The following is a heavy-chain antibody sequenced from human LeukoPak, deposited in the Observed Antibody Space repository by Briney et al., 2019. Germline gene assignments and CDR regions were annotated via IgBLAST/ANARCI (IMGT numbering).Heavy chain of an antibody. V-gene: IGHV4-59*01. CDR1: WGPISRYY. CDR3: ARSRRLAAAGTLIDY. J-gene: IGHJ4*02. Sequence: AETLSLTCTVSWGPISRYYWSWIRQPPGKGLEWMGYIYYSGSNIYNPSLKSRVTISVDTSKNQFSLKLSSVTAGDTAVYYCARSRRLAAAGTLIDYWGQGTLVTVSS. D-gene: IGHD6-13*01. CDR2: IYYSGSN.